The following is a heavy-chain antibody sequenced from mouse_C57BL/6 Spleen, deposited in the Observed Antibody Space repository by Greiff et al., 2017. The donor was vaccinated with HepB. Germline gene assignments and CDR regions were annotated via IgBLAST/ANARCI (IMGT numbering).Heavy chain of an antibody. CDR1: GYTFTDYY. CDR2: IGPGSGST. D-gene: IGHD1-1*01. V-gene: IGHV1-77*01. Sequence: VKLMESGAELVKPGASVKISCKASGYTFTDYYINWVKQRPGQGLEWIGKIGPGSGSTYYNEKFKGKATLTADKSSSTAYMQLSSLTSEDSAVYFCARYYYGSSYGDWYVDVWGTGTTVTVSS. J-gene: IGHJ1*03. CDR3: ARYYYGSSYGDWYVDV.